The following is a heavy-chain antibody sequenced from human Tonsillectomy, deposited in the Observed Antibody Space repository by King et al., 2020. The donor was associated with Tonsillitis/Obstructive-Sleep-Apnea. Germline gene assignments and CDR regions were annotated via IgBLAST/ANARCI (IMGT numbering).Heavy chain of an antibody. J-gene: IGHJ3*02. CDR2: IDWDDDK. Sequence: TLKESGPALVKPTQTLTLTCTFSGFSLSTSGMCVCWIRQPPVKALEWVALIDWDDDKYYSPSLKTSLTISKDTSENQVVLTMTNMDPVDTATYYCGRIPVGYSGYDRAFDIGGQGTMVTVSS. D-gene: IGHD5-12*01. CDR1: GFSLSTSGMC. CDR3: GRIPVGYSGYDRAFDI. V-gene: IGHV2-70*01.